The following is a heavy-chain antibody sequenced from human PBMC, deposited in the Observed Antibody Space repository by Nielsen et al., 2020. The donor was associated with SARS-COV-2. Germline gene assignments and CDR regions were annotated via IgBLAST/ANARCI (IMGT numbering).Heavy chain of an antibody. CDR2: ISYDGSNK. V-gene: IGHV3-30*04. J-gene: IGHJ6*02. D-gene: IGHD3-16*01. CDR1: GFTFSSYA. Sequence: GESLKISCAASGFTFSSYAMHWVRQAPGKGLEWVAVISYDGSNKYYADSVKGRFTISRDNSKNTLYLQMNSLRSEDTAVYYCARERLYGMDVWGQGTTVTVSS. CDR3: ARERLYGMDV.